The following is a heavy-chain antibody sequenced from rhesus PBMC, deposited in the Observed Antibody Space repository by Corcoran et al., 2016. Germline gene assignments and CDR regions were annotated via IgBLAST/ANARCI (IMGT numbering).Heavy chain of an antibody. Sequence: QLQLQESGPGLVKPSETLSLTCGVSGGSLSSNYWNWIRQPPGKGLEWIGRIAGRGGSTDSSPSLKRRVNMSTDTSKNQFALKLSSVTAADTAVYYCARDGAYSWNSRFDVWGPGVLVTVSS. CDR2: IAGRGGST. V-gene: IGHV4-173*01. CDR1: GGSLSSNY. CDR3: ARDGAYSWNSRFDV. J-gene: IGHJ5-1*01. D-gene: IGHD1-20*01.